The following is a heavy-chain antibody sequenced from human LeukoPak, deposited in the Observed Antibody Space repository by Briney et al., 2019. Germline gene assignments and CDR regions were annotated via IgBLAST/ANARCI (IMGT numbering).Heavy chain of an antibody. D-gene: IGHD3-10*01. CDR3: ARVGRMFRSSPRPFDY. Sequence: GGSLRLSCAASGFTFSSYAMSWVRQAAGKGLEWVSAISGSGGSTYYADSVKGRFTISRDNSKNTLYLQMNSLRAEDTAVYSCARVGRMFRSSPRPFDYWGQGTLVTVSS. CDR2: ISGSGGST. CDR1: GFTFSSYA. V-gene: IGHV3-23*01. J-gene: IGHJ4*02.